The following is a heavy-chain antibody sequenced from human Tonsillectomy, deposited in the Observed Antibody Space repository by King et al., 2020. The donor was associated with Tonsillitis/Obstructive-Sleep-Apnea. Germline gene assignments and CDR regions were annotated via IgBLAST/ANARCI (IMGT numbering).Heavy chain of an antibody. Sequence: QLQESGPGLVKPSETLSLTCTVAGGSISSYYWSWLRQPPGKGLEWIGYIYYSGSTNYNPSLKSRVTISVDTSKNQFSLKLSSVTAADTAMYYCARQGDMVTGEDGMDVWGQGTTVTVSS. CDR2: IYYSGST. CDR1: GGSISSYY. J-gene: IGHJ6*02. D-gene: IGHD5-18*01. V-gene: IGHV4-59*01. CDR3: ARQGDMVTGEDGMDV.